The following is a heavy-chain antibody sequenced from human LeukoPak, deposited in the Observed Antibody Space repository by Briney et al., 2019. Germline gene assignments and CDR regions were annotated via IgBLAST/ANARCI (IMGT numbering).Heavy chain of an antibody. J-gene: IGHJ3*02. Sequence: PSGTLSLTCAVSGGSISSSNWWSWVRQPPGKGLEWIGEIYHSGSTNYNPSLKSRVTISVDKSKNQFSLKLSSVTAADTAVYYCTARRIAVAGPDDALDIWGQGTMVSVSS. CDR2: IYHSGST. CDR3: TARRIAVAGPDDALDI. CDR1: GGSISSSNW. V-gene: IGHV4-4*02. D-gene: IGHD6-19*01.